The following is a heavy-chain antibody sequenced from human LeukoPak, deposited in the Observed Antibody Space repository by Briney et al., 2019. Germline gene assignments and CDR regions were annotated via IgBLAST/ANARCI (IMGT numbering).Heavy chain of an antibody. CDR2: IRYDGSNK. Sequence: GGSLRLCCAASGFTFSSYGMQWVRQAPGRGLGRGAFIRYDGSNKYCADSVKGRFTISRDNSKNTLYLQMSSLRAEDTVVDYCEKDERYYFDYWGQGTLVTVSS. CDR3: EKDERYYFDY. V-gene: IGHV3-30*02. J-gene: IGHJ4*02. CDR1: GFTFSSYG.